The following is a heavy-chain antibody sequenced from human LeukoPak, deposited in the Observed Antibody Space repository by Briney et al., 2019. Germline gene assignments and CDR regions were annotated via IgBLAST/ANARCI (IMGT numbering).Heavy chain of an antibody. D-gene: IGHD1-26*01. J-gene: IGHJ6*02. CDR1: GGSISSYY. CDR3: ARDRSGMNYYYYGMDV. CDR2: IYYSGST. Sequence: SETLSLTCTVSGGSISSYYWSWIRQPSGKGLEWIGYIYYSGSTNYNPSLKSRVTISVDTSKNQFSLKLSSVTAADTAVYYCARDRSGMNYYYYGMDVWGQGTTVTVSS. V-gene: IGHV4-59*01.